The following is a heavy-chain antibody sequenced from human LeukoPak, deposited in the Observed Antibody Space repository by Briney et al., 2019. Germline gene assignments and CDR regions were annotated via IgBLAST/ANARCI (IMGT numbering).Heavy chain of an antibody. CDR2: ILPIFGTA. V-gene: IGHV1-69*06. D-gene: IGHD3-3*01. Sequence: GASVKVSCKVSGGSFTNNAISWVRQAPGQGPEWMGRILPIFGTADYAERFQGRLTLTADKTTTTAYMELTSLKIEDTAFYFCARGKGFVGHFDFWSQGTLVTVSS. CDR3: ARGKGFVGHFDF. CDR1: GGSFTNNA. J-gene: IGHJ4*02.